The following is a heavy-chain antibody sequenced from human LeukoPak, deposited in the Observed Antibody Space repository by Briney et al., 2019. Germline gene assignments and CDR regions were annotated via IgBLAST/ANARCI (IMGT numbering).Heavy chain of an antibody. J-gene: IGHJ4*02. CDR3: ANLYGGYCPNSSCG. D-gene: IGHD2-21*01. V-gene: IGHV3-23*01. CDR2: ISGSGGST. CDR1: GFTFSSCA. Sequence: PGGSLRLSCAASGFTFSSCAISWVRQAPGKGLEWVSAISGSGGSTYYADSVKGRFTISRDNSKNTLYLQMNSLRAEDTAVYYCANLYGGYCPNSSCGWGQGTLVTVSS.